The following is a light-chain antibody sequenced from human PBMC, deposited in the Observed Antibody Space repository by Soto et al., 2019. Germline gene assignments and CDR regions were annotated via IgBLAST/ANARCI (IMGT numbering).Light chain of an antibody. V-gene: IGLV1-47*02. J-gene: IGLJ3*02. Sequence: QSVLTQPPSASRTPGQGVIISCSGTSSNIGSNYVYWYRLLPGTAPKLVMFSNVMRPPGVPDRFSGAKSGTSASLAISGLRPEDEADYFCAAWDASLSGWVFGGGTKLTVL. CDR2: SNV. CDR3: AAWDASLSGWV. CDR1: SSNIGSNY.